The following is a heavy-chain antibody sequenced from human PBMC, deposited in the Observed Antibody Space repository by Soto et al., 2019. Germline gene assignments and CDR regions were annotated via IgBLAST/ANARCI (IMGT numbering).Heavy chain of an antibody. CDR2: INAGNGNT. J-gene: IGHJ6*02. CDR3: ARDHLVYGSGSPDYYYYGMDV. V-gene: IGHV1-3*01. D-gene: IGHD3-10*01. CDR1: GYTFTSYA. Sequence: GASVKVSCKASGYTFTSYAMHWVRQAPGQRLEWMGWINAGNGNTKYSQKFQGRVTMTRDTSTSTVYIVLSSLRSEDTAVYYCARDHLVYGSGSPDYYYYGMDVWGQGTTVTVSS.